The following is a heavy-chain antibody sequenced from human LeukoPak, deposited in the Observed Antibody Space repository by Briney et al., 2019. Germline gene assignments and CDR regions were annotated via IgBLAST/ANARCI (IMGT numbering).Heavy chain of an antibody. CDR2: IIPIFGTA. CDR1: GGTFSSYA. V-gene: IGHV1-69*06. Sequence: GASVKVSCKASGGTFSSYAISWVRQAPGQGLEWMGGIIPIFGTANYAQKFQGRVTITADKSTSTAYMELSSLRSEDTAVYYCASPYNDYSPYYFDYWGQGTLVTVSS. D-gene: IGHD4-11*01. J-gene: IGHJ4*02. CDR3: ASPYNDYSPYYFDY.